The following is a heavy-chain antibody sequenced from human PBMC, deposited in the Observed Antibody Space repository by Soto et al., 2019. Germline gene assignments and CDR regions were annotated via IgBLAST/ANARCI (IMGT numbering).Heavy chain of an antibody. Sequence: QVQLVESGGGVVQPGRSLRLSCAASGFTFSSYGMHWVRQAPGKGLEWVAVISYDGYNKFYADSVKGRFTLSRDKSKNTLYLQMNGLRVEDTAVYCCAKGEWRNWPVDCGGQGTLVTVSS. D-gene: IGHD1-1*01. CDR3: AKGEWRNWPVDC. V-gene: IGHV3-30*18. CDR2: ISYDGYNK. CDR1: GFTFSSYG. J-gene: IGHJ4*02.